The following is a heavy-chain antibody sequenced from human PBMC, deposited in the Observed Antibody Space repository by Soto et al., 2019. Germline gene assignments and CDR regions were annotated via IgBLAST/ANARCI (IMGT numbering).Heavy chain of an antibody. V-gene: IGHV4-31*03. CDR1: GGSIGSAGYY. D-gene: IGHD1-1*01. Sequence: QVQLQESGPGLVEPSQTLSLTCTVSGGSIGSAGYYWSWIRQRPGKGLEWIGYIYFSGVTYYNPSLESRVTISVDTSKNQFSLRLSSVTAADTAVYYCARDPWRTPPEAAFDVWGQGTKVTVSS. CDR3: ARDPWRTPPEAAFDV. J-gene: IGHJ3*01. CDR2: IYFSGVT.